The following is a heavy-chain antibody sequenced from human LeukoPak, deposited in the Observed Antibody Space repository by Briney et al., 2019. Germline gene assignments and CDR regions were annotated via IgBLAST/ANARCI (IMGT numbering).Heavy chain of an antibody. V-gene: IGHV3-30-3*01. Sequence: GGSLRLSCAASEFTFSDYAMHWVRQAPGKGLEWVALILFDGSNKNYADSVKGRFTISRDNSENTLYLQMNSLRAEDTGLYYCAREWTYSSGWSASGYWGQGTLVTVSS. CDR1: EFTFSDYA. CDR3: AREWTYSSGWSASGY. CDR2: ILFDGSNK. J-gene: IGHJ4*02. D-gene: IGHD6-19*01.